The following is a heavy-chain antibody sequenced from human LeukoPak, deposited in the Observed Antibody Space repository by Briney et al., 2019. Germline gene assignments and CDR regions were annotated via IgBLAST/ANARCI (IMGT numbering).Heavy chain of an antibody. CDR2: ISSDSGHI. J-gene: IGHJ5*01. CDR1: GFTFTDYS. V-gene: IGHV3-21*01. CDR3: AKVGEVAGTTDIDS. D-gene: IGHD6-19*01. Sequence: PGGSLTLSCAAAGFTFTDYSMNWVRQAPGKGLEWVSTISSDSGHIYYADSVKGRFTISRDNAENSLYLQMSSLRVEDTAVYFCAKVGEVAGTTDIDSWGQGTRVTVSS.